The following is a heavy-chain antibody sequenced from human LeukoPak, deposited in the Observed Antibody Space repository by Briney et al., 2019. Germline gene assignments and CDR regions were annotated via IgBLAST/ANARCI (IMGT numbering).Heavy chain of an antibody. Sequence: ASVKVSCKASGGTFSSYAISRVRQAPGQGLEWMGGIIPIFGTANYAQKFQGRVTITADESTSTAYMELSSLRSEDTAVYYCARAPLYYYDSSGYYGSYYYGMDVWGQGTTVTVSS. CDR1: GGTFSSYA. D-gene: IGHD3-22*01. CDR3: ARAPLYYYDSSGYYGSYYYGMDV. J-gene: IGHJ6*02. CDR2: IIPIFGTA. V-gene: IGHV1-69*13.